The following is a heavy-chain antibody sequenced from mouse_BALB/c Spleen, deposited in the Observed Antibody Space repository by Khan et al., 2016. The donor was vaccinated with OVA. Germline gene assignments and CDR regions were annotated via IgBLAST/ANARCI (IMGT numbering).Heavy chain of an antibody. Sequence: DVQLVESGGDIVKPGGSLKLSCAASGFTFSTYGMSWVRQTPDKRLEWVATVSTGGHYTYYTDTVKGRFTISIDTAKNTPYLHMSSLRSEDTAMFYCTRLAYYYESEGFAYWGQGTLVTVSA. CDR2: VSTGGHYT. J-gene: IGHJ3*01. V-gene: IGHV5-6*01. D-gene: IGHD1-1*01. CDR3: TRLAYYYESEGFAY. CDR1: GFTFSTYG.